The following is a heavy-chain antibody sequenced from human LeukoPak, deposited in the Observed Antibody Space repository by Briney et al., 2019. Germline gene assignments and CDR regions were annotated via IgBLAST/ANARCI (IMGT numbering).Heavy chain of an antibody. V-gene: IGHV3-21*01. CDR3: ARDRGYCTNGVCYLDY. CDR1: GFTFSSYS. Sequence: AGGSLRHSCAASGFTFSSYSMIWVGQAPGKGLEWVSSISSSSDYIYYADSVKGRFTISRDNAKNSLYLQMNSLRAEDTAVYYCARDRGYCTNGVCYLDYWGQGTLVTVSS. CDR2: ISSSSDYI. D-gene: IGHD2-8*01. J-gene: IGHJ4*02.